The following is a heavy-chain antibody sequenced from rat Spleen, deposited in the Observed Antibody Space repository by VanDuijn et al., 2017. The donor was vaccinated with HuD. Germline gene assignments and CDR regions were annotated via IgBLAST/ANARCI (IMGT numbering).Heavy chain of an antibody. V-gene: IGHV5-25*01. J-gene: IGHJ3*01. CDR1: GFTFSNYY. CDR3: TRQDTSGYSNWFTY. D-gene: IGHD4-3*01. Sequence: EVQLVESGGGLVQPGRSMKLSCAALGFTFSNYYMAWVRQAPTKGLEWVASISTSGGNTYYRDSVKGRFTISRENAKSTLYLLMDSLRSEDTATYYCTRQDTSGYSNWFTYWGQGTLVTVSS. CDR2: ISTSGGNT.